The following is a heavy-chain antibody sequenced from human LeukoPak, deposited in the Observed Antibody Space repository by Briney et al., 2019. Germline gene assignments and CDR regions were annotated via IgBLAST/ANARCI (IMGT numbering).Heavy chain of an antibody. CDR3: ASDFGYCDFWSGSHGAFDI. CDR1: GYTFTGYY. Sequence: ASVKVSCKASGYTFTGYYMHWVRQAPGQGLEWMGWINPNSGGTNYAQKFQGRVTMTRDTSISTAYMELSRLRSDDTAVYYCASDFGYCDFWSGSHGAFDIWGQGTMVTVSS. CDR2: INPNSGGT. V-gene: IGHV1-2*02. D-gene: IGHD3-3*01. J-gene: IGHJ3*02.